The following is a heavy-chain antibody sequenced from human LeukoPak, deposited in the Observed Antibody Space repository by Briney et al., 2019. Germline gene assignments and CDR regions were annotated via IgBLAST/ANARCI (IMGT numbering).Heavy chain of an antibody. CDR2: IRYDGSNK. Sequence: GGSLRLSCAASGFTFSSYGMHWVRQAPGKGLEWVAFIRYDGSNKYYADSVEGRFTISRDNSKNTLYLQMNSLRAEDTAVYHCAKTPIIGQGWLRGSFDYWGQGTLVTVSS. D-gene: IGHD5-12*01. J-gene: IGHJ4*02. CDR1: GFTFSSYG. CDR3: AKTPIIGQGWLRGSFDY. V-gene: IGHV3-30*02.